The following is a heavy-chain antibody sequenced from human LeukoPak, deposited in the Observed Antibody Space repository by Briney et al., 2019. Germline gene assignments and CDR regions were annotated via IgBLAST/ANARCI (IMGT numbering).Heavy chain of an antibody. CDR2: ISGSGDST. J-gene: IGHJ3*02. Sequence: GGPLRLSCAASGVTFSSYAMSWVRQAPGEGGEWGSAISGSGDSTYYADSVNGRFTISRDNSKNTLYLQMNSLRAEHTAVYYCAKDFNPLYRSTWQGAFDIWGQGTIVTVSS. V-gene: IGHV3-23*01. CDR1: GVTFSSYA. D-gene: IGHD6-19*01. CDR3: AKDFNPLYRSTWQGAFDI.